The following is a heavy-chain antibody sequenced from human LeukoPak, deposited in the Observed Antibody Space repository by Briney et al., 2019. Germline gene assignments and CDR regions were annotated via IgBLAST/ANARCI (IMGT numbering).Heavy chain of an antibody. D-gene: IGHD1-26*01. CDR1: GVTSSGFA. Sequence: GGSLRLSCVASGVTSSGFAMSWVRQAPGKGLEWVSAITGSGGTTYHADSVKGRFTISRDNSKNTLYLQMNSLRADDTAVYYCAKDVWESPLFDCWGQGTLVTVSS. J-gene: IGHJ4*02. CDR2: ITGSGGTT. V-gene: IGHV3-23*01. CDR3: AKDVWESPLFDC.